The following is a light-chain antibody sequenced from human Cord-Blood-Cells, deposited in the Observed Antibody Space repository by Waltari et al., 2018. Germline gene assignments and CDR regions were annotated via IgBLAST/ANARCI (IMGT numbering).Light chain of an antibody. J-gene: IGLJ3*02. V-gene: IGLV2-14*01. CDR1: SSDVGCYNY. CDR2: DVS. CDR3: SSYTSSSTPNWV. Sequence: QSALTQPASVSGSPGQSITISCTGTSSDVGCYNYVSWYQQHPGKAPKLMIYDVSTRPSGVSNRFSGSKSGNTASLTISGLQAEDEADYYCSSYTSSSTPNWVFGGGTKLTVL.